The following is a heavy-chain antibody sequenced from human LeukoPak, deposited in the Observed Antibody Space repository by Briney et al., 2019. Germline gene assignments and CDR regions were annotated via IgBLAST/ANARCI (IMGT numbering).Heavy chain of an antibody. CDR1: GFTFSSYA. V-gene: IGHV3-23*01. D-gene: IGHD3-10*01. CDR2: ISGSGGST. Sequence: GGSLRLSCAASGFTFSSYAMSWVRQAPGKGLEWVSAISGSGGSTYYADSVKGRFTISRDNSKNTLYLQINSLRAEDTAVYFCAKNRLWFGELSGFDYWGQGTLVTVSS. CDR3: AKNRLWFGELSGFDY. J-gene: IGHJ4*02.